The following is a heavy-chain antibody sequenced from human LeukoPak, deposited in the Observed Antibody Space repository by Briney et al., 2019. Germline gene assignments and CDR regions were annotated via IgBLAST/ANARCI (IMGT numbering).Heavy chain of an antibody. CDR2: ISWNSGSI. J-gene: IGHJ4*02. CDR1: GFTFDDYA. V-gene: IGHV3-9*01. D-gene: IGHD1-26*01. CDR3: AKDHFDHSGSYSVGSFDY. Sequence: GRSLRLSCAASGFTFDDYAMHWVRQAPGKGLEWVSGISWNSGSIGYADSVKGRFTISRDNAKNSLYLQMNSLRAEDTALYYCAKDHFDHSGSYSVGSFDYWGQGTLVTVSS.